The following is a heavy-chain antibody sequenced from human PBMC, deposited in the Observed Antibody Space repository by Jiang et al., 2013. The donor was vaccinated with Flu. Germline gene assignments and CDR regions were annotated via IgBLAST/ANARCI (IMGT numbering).Heavy chain of an antibody. CDR3: AANIAAAGKKVYYYYYMDV. J-gene: IGHJ6*03. Sequence: SGFTFTSSAVQWVRQARGQRLEWIGWIVVGSGNTNYAQKFQERVTITRDMSTSTAYVELSSLRSEDTAVYYCAANIAAAGKKVYYYYYMDVWGKGTTVTVSS. CDR2: IVVGSGNT. V-gene: IGHV1-58*01. D-gene: IGHD6-13*01. CDR1: GFTFTSSA.